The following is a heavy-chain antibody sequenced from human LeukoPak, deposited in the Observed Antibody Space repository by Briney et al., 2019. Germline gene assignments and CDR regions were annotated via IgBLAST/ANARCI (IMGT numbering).Heavy chain of an antibody. D-gene: IGHD5-18*01. J-gene: IGHJ4*02. CDR2: IYHSGST. V-gene: IGHV4-39*07. CDR1: GGSISSSSYY. Sequence: SETLSLTCTVSGGSISSSSYYWGWIRQPPGKGLEWIGEIYHSGSTNYNPSLKSRVTISVDKSKNQFSLKLSSVTAADTAVYYCARDSNGGGYSYGYFDYWGQGTLVTVSS. CDR3: ARDSNGGGYSYGYFDY.